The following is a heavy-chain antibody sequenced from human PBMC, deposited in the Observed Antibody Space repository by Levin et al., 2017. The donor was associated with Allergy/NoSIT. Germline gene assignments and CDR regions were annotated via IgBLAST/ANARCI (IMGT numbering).Heavy chain of an antibody. CDR2: SSNDGNNQ. CDR1: GISFGDYG. CDR3: AKGGSFDS. V-gene: IGHV3-30*18. Sequence: GGSLRLSCAVSGISFGDYGFHWVRQAPGKGLEWVTISSNDGNNQYYADSVKGRFTVSRERSRNTLNLQMNNLRPDDTAVYYCAKGGSFDSWGQGTLVTVSS. D-gene: IGHD3-10*01. J-gene: IGHJ4*02.